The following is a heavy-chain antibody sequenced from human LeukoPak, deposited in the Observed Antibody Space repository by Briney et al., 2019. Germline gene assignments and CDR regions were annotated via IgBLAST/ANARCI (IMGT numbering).Heavy chain of an antibody. CDR2: ISASGP. CDR1: GFTFSRLA. J-gene: IGHJ4*02. Sequence: GGSLRLSCAASGFTFSRLAMTWVRQAPGKGLEWVATISASGPYYADAVRGRFTISRDNSRNTLSLQMDSLRAEDTAVYYCAKDHESDGYPCLDHWGLGTLVTVSS. D-gene: IGHD3-22*01. V-gene: IGHV3-23*01. CDR3: AKDHESDGYPCLDH.